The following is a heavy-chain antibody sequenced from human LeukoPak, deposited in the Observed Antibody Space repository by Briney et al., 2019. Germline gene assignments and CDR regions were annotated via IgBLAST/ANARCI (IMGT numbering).Heavy chain of an antibody. CDR3: ARDSSGYFHWFDP. V-gene: IGHV3-48*03. D-gene: IGHD3-22*01. CDR1: GFTFSSYE. J-gene: IGHJ5*02. CDR2: ISSSGSTI. Sequence: PGGSLRLSCAASGFTFSSYEMNWVRQAPGKGLEWVSYISSSGSTIYYADSVKGRFTISRDNAKNSLYLQMNSLRAEDTVVYYCARDSSGYFHWFDPWGQGTLVTVSS.